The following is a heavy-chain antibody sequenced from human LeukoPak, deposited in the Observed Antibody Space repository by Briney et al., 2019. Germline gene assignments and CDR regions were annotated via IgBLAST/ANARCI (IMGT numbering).Heavy chain of an antibody. Sequence: PSETLSLTCTVSGGSISSGDYYWSWIRQPPGKGLEWIGYIYYSGSTNYNPSLKSRVTMSVDTSKNQFSLKLGSVTAADTAVYYCARGDGYKDAFDIWGQGTMVTVSS. V-gene: IGHV4-61*08. CDR3: ARGDGYKDAFDI. CDR2: IYYSGST. J-gene: IGHJ3*02. D-gene: IGHD5-24*01. CDR1: GGSISSGDYY.